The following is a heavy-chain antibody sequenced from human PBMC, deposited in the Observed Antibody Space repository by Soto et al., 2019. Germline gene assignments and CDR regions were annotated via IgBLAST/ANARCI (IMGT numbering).Heavy chain of an antibody. J-gene: IGHJ6*02. CDR1: GYTFTTYD. D-gene: IGHD1-1*01. Sequence: QVQLVQSGAEVTKPGASVKVSCRASGYTFTTYDINWVRQATGQGLEWMGWMSPNSGATGYAQKFQGRVTMTSDTSISTAYMELSNQRSEDTAIYDCARGVDAGVDVWGQGTTVTVSS. CDR3: ARGVDAGVDV. CDR2: MSPNSGAT. V-gene: IGHV1-8*01.